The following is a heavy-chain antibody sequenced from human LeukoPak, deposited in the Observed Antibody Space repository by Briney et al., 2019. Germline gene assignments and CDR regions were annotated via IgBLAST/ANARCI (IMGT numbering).Heavy chain of an antibody. CDR1: GGSISGSSYY. Sequence: SETLSLTCTVSGGSISGSSYYWGWIRQPPGKGLEWIGSIYYSGSTYYNPSLKSRVTISVDTSKNQFSLKLSSVTAADTAVYYCARRGIAARSNYYDMDVWGTGIPVTVSS. D-gene: IGHD6-6*01. CDR3: ARRGIAARSNYYDMDV. V-gene: IGHV4-39*01. CDR2: IYYSGST. J-gene: IGHJ6*03.